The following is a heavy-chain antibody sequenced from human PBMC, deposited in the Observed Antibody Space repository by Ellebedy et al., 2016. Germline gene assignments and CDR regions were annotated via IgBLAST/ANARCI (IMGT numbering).Heavy chain of an antibody. J-gene: IGHJ6*02. CDR2: IKQDGSEK. CDR3: ARERVDIVATIVIYYGMDV. CDR1: GFRFSDFF. V-gene: IGHV3-7*01. Sequence: GGSLRLXXAASGFRFSDFFMSWVRQAPGKGLEWVANIKQDGSEKYYVDSVKGRVTISRDNAKNSLYLQMNSLRAEDTAVYYCARERVDIVATIVIYYGMDVWGQGTTVTVSS. D-gene: IGHD5-12*01.